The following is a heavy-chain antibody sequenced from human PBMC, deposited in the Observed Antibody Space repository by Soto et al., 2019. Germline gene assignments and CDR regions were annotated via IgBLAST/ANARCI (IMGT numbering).Heavy chain of an antibody. CDR3: TSSYGTTWYGDY. CDR1: GGAFSSYA. J-gene: IGHJ4*02. CDR2: VIPMSGTP. D-gene: IGHD6-13*01. V-gene: IGHV1-69*01. Sequence: QVQLVQSGAEVKKPGSSVKVSCKVSGGAFSSYALTWVRQAPGQGLEWMGGVIPMSGTPNYAQKFQGRVTITADESTTTAYMQLRSLRSEDTAVYYCTSSYGTTWYGDYWGQGTLVTVSS.